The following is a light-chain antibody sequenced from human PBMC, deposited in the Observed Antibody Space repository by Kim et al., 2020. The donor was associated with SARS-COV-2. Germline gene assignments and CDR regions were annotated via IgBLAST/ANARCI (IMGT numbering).Light chain of an antibody. CDR1: QSVSSN. V-gene: IGKV3-15*01. CDR3: KKYNTWPMT. CDR2: GAS. Sequence: ETLMTQSPATLSVSPGERVTLSCRASQSVSSNLAWYQQKPGQAPRLLIYGASTRATGISARFSGSGSGTEFTLTISSLQSEDFAVYYCKKYNTWPMTFAQETKVDIK. J-gene: IGKJ1*01.